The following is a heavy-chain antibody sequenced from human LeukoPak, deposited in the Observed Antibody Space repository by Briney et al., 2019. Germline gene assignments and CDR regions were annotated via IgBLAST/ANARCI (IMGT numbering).Heavy chain of an antibody. CDR2: IYYSGST. Sequence: SETLSLTCTVSGGSISSSSYYWGWIRQPPGKGLEWIGSIYYSGSTYYNPSLKSRVTISVDTSKNQFSLKLSSVTAADTAVCYCARYTSSWEAVFDYWGQGTLVTVSS. CDR1: GGSISSSSYY. CDR3: ARYTSSWEAVFDY. V-gene: IGHV4-39*01. J-gene: IGHJ4*02. D-gene: IGHD6-13*01.